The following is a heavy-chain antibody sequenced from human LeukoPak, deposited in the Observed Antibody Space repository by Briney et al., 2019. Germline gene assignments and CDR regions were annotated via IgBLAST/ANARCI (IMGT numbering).Heavy chain of an antibody. Sequence: GGSLRLSCAASGFTFDDYAMHWVRQAPGKGLEWVSGISWNSGSLGYADSVKGRFTISRDNAKNSLYLQMNSLRADDMALYYCAKDFWIFGVAPEGVAFDIWCQGTMVTVSS. CDR2: ISWNSGSL. CDR3: AKDFWIFGVAPEGVAFDI. J-gene: IGHJ3*02. V-gene: IGHV3-9*03. CDR1: GFTFDDYA. D-gene: IGHD3-3*01.